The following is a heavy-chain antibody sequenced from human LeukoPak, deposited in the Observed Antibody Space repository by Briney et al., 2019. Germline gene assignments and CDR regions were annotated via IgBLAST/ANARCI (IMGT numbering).Heavy chain of an antibody. Sequence: SETLSLTCAVYGGSFSGYYWSWIRQPPGKGLEWIGEINHSGSTNYNPSLKSRVTISVDTSKSQFSLKLSSVTAADTAVYYCARRATYYYDSSGLDYWGQGTLVTVSS. D-gene: IGHD3-22*01. J-gene: IGHJ4*02. CDR1: GGSFSGYY. V-gene: IGHV4-34*01. CDR2: INHSGST. CDR3: ARRATYYYDSSGLDY.